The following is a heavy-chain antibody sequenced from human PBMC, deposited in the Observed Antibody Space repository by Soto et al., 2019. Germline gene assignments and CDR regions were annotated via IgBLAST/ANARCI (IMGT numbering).Heavy chain of an antibody. J-gene: IGHJ4*02. Sequence: EVQLLESGGGLVQPGGSLRLSCAASGFTFSSYAMSWVRQAPGKGLEWVSAISGSGGSTYYADSVKGRFTISRDNSKNTLYLQINSLRAEDTAVYYCANFFSGSYRNGGWGQGTLVTVSS. CDR3: ANFFSGSYRNGG. D-gene: IGHD3-16*02. V-gene: IGHV3-23*01. CDR2: ISGSGGST. CDR1: GFTFSSYA.